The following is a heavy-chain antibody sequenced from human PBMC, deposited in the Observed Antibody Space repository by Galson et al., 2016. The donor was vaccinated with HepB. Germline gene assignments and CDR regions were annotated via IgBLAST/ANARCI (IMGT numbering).Heavy chain of an antibody. CDR2: IWYDGSNK. CDR3: ARDRHQINDYGAYDAFDI. J-gene: IGHJ3*02. Sequence: LRLSCAASGFIFGHYGMSWVRQPPGKGLEWVAFIWYDGSNKYYVDSVKGRFTISRDNSKNTLFLQMNSLRAEDTAVYYCARDRHQINDYGAYDAFDIWGQGSMVTVSS. CDR1: GFIFGHYG. V-gene: IGHV3-33*01. D-gene: IGHD3-16*01.